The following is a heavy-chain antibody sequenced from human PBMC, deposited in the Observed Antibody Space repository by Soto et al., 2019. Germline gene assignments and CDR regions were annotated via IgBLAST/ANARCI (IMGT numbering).Heavy chain of an antibody. CDR2: ISAYNGNT. CDR3: ARDPVVAARLEPFDY. Sequence: ASVNVSCKASGYTFTSYGISWVRQAPAQGLEWMGWISAYNGNTNYAQKLQGRVTMTTDTSTSTAYMELRSLRSDDTAVYYCARDPVVAARLEPFDYWGQGTLVTVSS. J-gene: IGHJ4*02. CDR1: GYTFTSYG. V-gene: IGHV1-18*01. D-gene: IGHD6-6*01.